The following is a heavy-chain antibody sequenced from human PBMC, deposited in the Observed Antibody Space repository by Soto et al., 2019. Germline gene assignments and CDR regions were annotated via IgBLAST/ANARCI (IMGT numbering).Heavy chain of an antibody. V-gene: IGHV1-24*01. CDR2: FYPEDGET. CDR3: ATLVLGYFDY. Sequence: ASMKGSCKVSGYTLTELSMHWVRQAPGKRLEWGGGFYPEDGETIYAQKFQGRVTMTEDTSTDTAYMELSSLRSEGTAVYYCATLVLGYFDYWGQGTLVTVSS. J-gene: IGHJ4*02. CDR1: GYTLTELS. D-gene: IGHD7-27*01.